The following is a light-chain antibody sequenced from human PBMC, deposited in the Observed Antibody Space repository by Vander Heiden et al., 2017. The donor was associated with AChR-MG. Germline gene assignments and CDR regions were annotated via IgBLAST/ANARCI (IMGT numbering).Light chain of an antibody. J-gene: IGLJ3*02. CDR1: SANIGNNY. V-gene: IGLV1-51*02. CDR3: GTWDGSLNAWV. Sequence: QSVLTQPPSVSAAPGQKVTISCSGSSANIGNNYVSWYQHLPGTAPKLLIYENNKRPSGIPDRFSGSKSGTSATLDITGLQTGDEADYYCGTWDGSLNAWVFGGGTKLTVL. CDR2: ENN.